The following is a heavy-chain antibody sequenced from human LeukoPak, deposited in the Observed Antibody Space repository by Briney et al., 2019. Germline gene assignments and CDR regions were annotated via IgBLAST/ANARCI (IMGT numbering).Heavy chain of an antibody. V-gene: IGHV4-59*08. Sequence: PSETLSLTCTVSGGSISSYYWSWIRQPPGKGLEWIGSIYHSGSTYYNPSLKSRVTISVDTSKNQFSLKLSSVTAADTAVYYCARHSAVAGSPPTYYFDYWGQGTLVTVSS. CDR2: IYHSGST. CDR1: GGSISSYY. CDR3: ARHSAVAGSPPTYYFDY. D-gene: IGHD6-19*01. J-gene: IGHJ4*02.